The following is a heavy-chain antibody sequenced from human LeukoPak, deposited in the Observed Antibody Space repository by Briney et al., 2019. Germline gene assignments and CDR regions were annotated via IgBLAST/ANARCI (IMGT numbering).Heavy chain of an antibody. CDR2: ISSDGSNK. D-gene: IGHD2-2*01. CDR1: GFTFSIYA. Sequence: GGSLRLSCAASGFTFSIYAMHWVRQAPGKGLEWVAFISSDGSNKYYADSVKGRFTISRDNSKNTLYLQMNSLRAEDTAVYYCAKENFIVVVPAAAFDPWGQGTLVTVSS. CDR3: AKENFIVVVPAAAFDP. J-gene: IGHJ5*02. V-gene: IGHV3-30-3*01.